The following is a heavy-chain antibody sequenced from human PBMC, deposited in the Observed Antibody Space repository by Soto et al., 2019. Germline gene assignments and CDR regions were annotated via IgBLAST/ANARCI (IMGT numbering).Heavy chain of an antibody. D-gene: IGHD3-16*01. V-gene: IGHV1-69*01. J-gene: IGHJ6*02. CDR3: ARDSPGGGYYYGMDV. Sequence: QGPLEQSGAEVRRPGSSVKVSCKASGGSFSSYSISWVRQAPGHGLEWMGRIVPVLGTANSAQKFQGRVAFSADVSTATAYMELRSLRSDDTAIYFCARDSPGGGYYYGMDVRGQGTTVIVSS. CDR1: GGSFSSYS. CDR2: IVPVLGTA.